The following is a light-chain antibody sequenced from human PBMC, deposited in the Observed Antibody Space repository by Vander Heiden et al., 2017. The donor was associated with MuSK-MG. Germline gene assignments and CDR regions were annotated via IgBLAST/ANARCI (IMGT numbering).Light chain of an antibody. CDR3: QLWDAGSGDWV. CDR2: DDT. Sequence: YVLTQTPSLSVAPGQTARLTCGGDNIGRKSVHWYQQKSGQAPVLVVFDDTHRSSGIPDRFSGSNSGNTATPTISRVEAGDEADYYCQLWDAGSGDWVFGGGTKLTVL. CDR1: NIGRKS. V-gene: IGLV3-21*02. J-gene: IGLJ3*02.